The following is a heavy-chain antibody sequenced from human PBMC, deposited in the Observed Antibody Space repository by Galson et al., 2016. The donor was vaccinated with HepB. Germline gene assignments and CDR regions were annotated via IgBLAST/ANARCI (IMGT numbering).Heavy chain of an antibody. Sequence: SLRLSCAASGFTFSTYAMTWVRQAPGIGLEWLSYIGSTGGTTYYADSVRGRFTISRDNANNLLHLLMDSLRADDTAVYYCARINPDWFDYWGQGTLVTVSA. CDR3: ARINPDWFDY. CDR2: IGSTGGTT. V-gene: IGHV3-48*03. CDR1: GFTFSTYA. J-gene: IGHJ4*02. D-gene: IGHD3-9*01.